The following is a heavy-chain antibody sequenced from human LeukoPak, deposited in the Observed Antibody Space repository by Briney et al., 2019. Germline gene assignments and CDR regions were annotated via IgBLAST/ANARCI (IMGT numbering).Heavy chain of an antibody. J-gene: IGHJ6*02. V-gene: IGHV5-51*01. CDR1: GYSFTSYW. CDR2: IYPGDSDT. Sequence: GESLKISCKGSGYSFTSYWIGWVRQMPGKGLEWMGIIYPGDSDTRYSPSFQGQVTISADKSISTAYLQWSSLKASDTAMYYCARSRGYCSSTSCYERQYGMDVWGQGTTVTVSS. CDR3: ARSRGYCSSTSCYERQYGMDV. D-gene: IGHD2-2*01.